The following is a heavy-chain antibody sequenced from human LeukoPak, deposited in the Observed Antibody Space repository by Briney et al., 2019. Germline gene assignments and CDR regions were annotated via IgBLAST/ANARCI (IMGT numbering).Heavy chain of an antibody. CDR2: LLYNGNT. CDR1: GGSISSDVYY. CDR3: TRRGSGNGGTYAGMDV. J-gene: IGHJ6*02. V-gene: IGHV4-39*01. D-gene: IGHD1-26*01. Sequence: SETLSLTCTVAGGSISSDVYYWAWIRQAPGKGLEWIGSLLYNGNTWYNPSLESRVTISVDTSENQFSLRLTSVNAAGTALYFCTRRGSGNGGTYAGMDVWGPGTSVTVSS.